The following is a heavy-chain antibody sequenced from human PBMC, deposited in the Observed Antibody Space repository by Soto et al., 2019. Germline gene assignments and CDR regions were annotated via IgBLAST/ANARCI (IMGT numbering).Heavy chain of an antibody. CDR1: GGSVSSGSYY. Sequence: PSETLSLTCTVSGGSVSSGSYYWSWIRQPPGKGLEWIGYIYYSGSTNYNPSLKSRVTISVDTSKNQFSLKLSSVTAADTAVYYCARAETYSSGWFAGWGQGTLVTVS. J-gene: IGHJ4*02. V-gene: IGHV4-61*01. D-gene: IGHD6-19*01. CDR2: IYYSGST. CDR3: ARAETYSSGWFAG.